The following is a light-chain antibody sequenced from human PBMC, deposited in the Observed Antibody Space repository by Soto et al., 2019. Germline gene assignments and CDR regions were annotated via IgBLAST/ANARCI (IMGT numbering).Light chain of an antibody. CDR3: QQSYSTPPT. Sequence: IQMTQSPSSLSASVGDRVTIICRASQSISSYLNWYQQKPGKAPKLLIYAASSLQSGVPSRVSGSGSGTDFTLTISSLQPEDFATYYCQQSYSTPPTFGQGTKVDI. CDR2: AAS. CDR1: QSISSY. J-gene: IGKJ1*01. V-gene: IGKV1-39*01.